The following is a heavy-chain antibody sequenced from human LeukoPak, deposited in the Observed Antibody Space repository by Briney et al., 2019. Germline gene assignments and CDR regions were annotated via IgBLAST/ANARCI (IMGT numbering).Heavy chain of an antibody. CDR2: IIPIFGTA. Sequence: SVKVSCKPSGYTFITYNIYWVRQAPGQGLEWMGGIIPIFGTANYAQKFQGRVTITTDESTSTAYMELSSLRSEDTAVYYCARGGSAIFGVVTNYYYYMDVWGKGTTVTVSS. CDR3: ARGGSAIFGVVTNYYYYMDV. V-gene: IGHV1-69*05. CDR1: GYTFITYN. D-gene: IGHD3-3*01. J-gene: IGHJ6*03.